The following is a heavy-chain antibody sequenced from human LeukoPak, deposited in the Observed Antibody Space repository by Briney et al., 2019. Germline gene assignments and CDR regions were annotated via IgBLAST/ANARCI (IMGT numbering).Heavy chain of an antibody. D-gene: IGHD6-19*01. CDR3: ATDFVAGRYLTSTFDC. Sequence: GGSLRLSCAASGFTFTIYAMNWVRQAQGKGLEWVSAISGSGGSTYYADSVKGRFTIARDNAKNTLYRQMNSLRAAGTAVSCCATDFVAGRYLTSTFDCWRQGPLVPVSS. CDR2: ISGSGGST. J-gene: IGHJ4*02. CDR1: GFTFTIYA. V-gene: IGHV3-23*01.